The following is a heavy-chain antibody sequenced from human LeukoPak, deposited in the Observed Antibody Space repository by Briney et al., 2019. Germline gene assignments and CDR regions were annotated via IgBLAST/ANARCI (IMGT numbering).Heavy chain of an antibody. CDR3: ARDREYSSSGLVWFDP. J-gene: IGHJ5*02. CDR2: IYYSGST. D-gene: IGHD6-6*01. CDR1: GGSVSRYY. Sequence: SETLFLTCTVSGGSVSRYYWSWIRQPPGKGLEWIGYIYYSGSTNYNPSLKSRVTISVDTSENQFSLKLTSVTAADTAVYYCARDREYSSSGLVWFDPWGHGILVTVSS. V-gene: IGHV4-59*02.